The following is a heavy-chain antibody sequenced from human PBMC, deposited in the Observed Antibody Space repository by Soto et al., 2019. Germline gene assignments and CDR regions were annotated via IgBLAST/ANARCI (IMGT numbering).Heavy chain of an antibody. D-gene: IGHD2-21*01. CDR3: ARDRGEQHIVVVLGS. Sequence: ASVKVSCKASGYTFTSYYMHWVRQAPGQGLEWMGIINPSGGSTSYAQKFQGRVTMTRDTSTSTVYMELSSLRSEDTAVYYCARDRGEQHIVVVLGSSGQGTLVTVSS. CDR2: INPSGGST. J-gene: IGHJ5*02. V-gene: IGHV1-46*01. CDR1: GYTFTSYY.